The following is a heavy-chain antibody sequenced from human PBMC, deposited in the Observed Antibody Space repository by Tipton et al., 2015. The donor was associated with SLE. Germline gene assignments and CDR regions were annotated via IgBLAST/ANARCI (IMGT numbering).Heavy chain of an antibody. CDR3: AKDLYSSSFDY. V-gene: IGHV3-30*02. CDR2: IRYGGSNK. Sequence: SLRLSCAASEFTFSNYGMHWVRQAPGKGLEWVAFIRYGGSNKYYADSVKGRFTTSRDNSKNTLYLQMNSLRAEDTAVYYCAKDLYSSSFDYWGQGTLVTVSS. J-gene: IGHJ4*02. D-gene: IGHD6-6*01. CDR1: EFTFSNYG.